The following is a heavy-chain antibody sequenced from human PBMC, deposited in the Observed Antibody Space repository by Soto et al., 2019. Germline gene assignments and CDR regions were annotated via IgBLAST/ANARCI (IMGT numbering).Heavy chain of an antibody. CDR2: INHSGST. Sequence: SETLSLTCAVYGGSFSGYYWSWIRQPPGKGLEWIGEINHSGSTNYNPSLKSRVTISVDRSKNQFSLKLSTVTAADTAVYYCASSIAAAGSWFDPWGQGTLVTVSS. J-gene: IGHJ5*02. D-gene: IGHD6-13*01. V-gene: IGHV4-34*01. CDR1: GGSFSGYY. CDR3: ASSIAAAGSWFDP.